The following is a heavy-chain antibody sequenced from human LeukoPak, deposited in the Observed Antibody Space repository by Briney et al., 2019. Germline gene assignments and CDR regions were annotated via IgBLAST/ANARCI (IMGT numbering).Heavy chain of an antibody. CDR1: GFTFSSYG. V-gene: IGHV3-23*01. D-gene: IGHD3-10*01. CDR3: AKDTITMVRNFDY. J-gene: IGHJ4*02. Sequence: GGSLRLSCAASGFTFSSYGMSWVRQAPGKGLEWVSGISGSSGSTYYADSVKGRFTIPRDNSKNTLYLQMNSLRPEDTAVYYCAKDTITMVRNFDYWGQGTLVTVSS. CDR2: ISGSSGST.